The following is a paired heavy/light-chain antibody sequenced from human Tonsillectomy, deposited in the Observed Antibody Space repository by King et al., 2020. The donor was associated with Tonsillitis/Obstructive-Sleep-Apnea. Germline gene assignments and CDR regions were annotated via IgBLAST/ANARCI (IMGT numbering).Light chain of an antibody. CDR1: SLGSYY. V-gene: IGLV3-19*01. J-gene: IGLJ2*01. Sequence: SSELTQDPAVSVALGQTVRITCQGDSLGSYYASWYQQKSGQAPVVVIYGQNNRPSGIPDRFSGSTSGNTASLIITGAQAEDEADYYCDSRDSSGFRVVFGGGTKLTVL. CDR3: DSRDSSGFRVV. CDR2: GQN.
Heavy chain of an antibody. CDR1: GYAFSNYY. J-gene: IGHJ5*02. Sequence: QVQLVQSGAEVKKPGASVKISCRASGYAFSNYYLHWVRQAPGQGLEWMGMINPRSDATNYAQKFQGRVTMTRDTSTSTVYMELSSLESDDTAVYYCARQNYGGYTFWFDPWGQGTLVTVSS. CDR2: INPRSDAT. V-gene: IGHV1-46*01. D-gene: IGHD4-17*01. CDR3: ARQNYGGYTFWFDP.